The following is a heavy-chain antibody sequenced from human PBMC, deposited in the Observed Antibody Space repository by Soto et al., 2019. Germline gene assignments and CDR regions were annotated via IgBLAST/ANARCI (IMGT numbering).Heavy chain of an antibody. J-gene: IGHJ5*02. Sequence: QVQLVQSGAEVKKPGSSVKVSCKASGGTFSSYAISWVRQAPGQGLEWMGGIIPIFGTANYAQKFQGRVTITADESTSTAYMELSSLRSEDTAVYYCASIGGYGYYVYRYWFDPWGQGTLVTVSS. CDR1: GGTFSSYA. CDR3: ASIGGYGYYVYRYWFDP. V-gene: IGHV1-69*12. D-gene: IGHD5-12*01. CDR2: IIPIFGTA.